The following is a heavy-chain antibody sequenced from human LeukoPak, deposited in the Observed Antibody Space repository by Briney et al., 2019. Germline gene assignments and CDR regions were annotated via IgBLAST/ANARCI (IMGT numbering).Heavy chain of an antibody. D-gene: IGHD4-17*01. J-gene: IGHJ4*02. V-gene: IGHV3-30*18. CDR2: ISYDGSNK. CDR3: AKDLYGDYGEYYFDY. CDR1: GFTFSSYG. Sequence: PGGSLRLSCAASGFTFSSYGMHWVRQAPGKGLEWVAVISYDGSNKYYADSVKGRFTISRDNSKNTLYLQMNSLRAEDTALYYCAKDLYGDYGEYYFDYWGQGTLVTVSS.